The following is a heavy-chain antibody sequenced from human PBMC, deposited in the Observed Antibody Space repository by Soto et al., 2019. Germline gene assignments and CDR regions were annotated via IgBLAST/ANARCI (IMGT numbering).Heavy chain of an antibody. CDR3: ARLRRELDAFDI. CDR1: GFTFSSYD. V-gene: IGHV3-13*01. D-gene: IGHD1-26*01. J-gene: IGHJ3*02. Sequence: SGGSLRLSCAASGFTFSSYDMHWVRQATGKGLEWVSAIGTAGDTYYPGSVKGRFTISRENAKNSLYLQMNSLRAGDTAVYYCARLRRELDAFDIWGQGTMVTVSS. CDR2: IGTAGDT.